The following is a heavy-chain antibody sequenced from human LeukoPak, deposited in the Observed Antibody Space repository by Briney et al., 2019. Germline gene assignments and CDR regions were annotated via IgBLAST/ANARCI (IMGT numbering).Heavy chain of an antibody. CDR3: TKDTDPTGTFDY. J-gene: IGHJ4*02. D-gene: IGHD4-11*01. CDR2: ISWNSGSV. V-gene: IGHV3-9*01. Sequence: GRSLRLSCVASGFTFDDYAVHWVRQAPGKGLEWVSGISWNSGSVDYADSVKGRFTISRDNAKNSLYLQMNSLRPEDTALYYCTKDTDPTGTFDYWGQGTLVTVSS. CDR1: GFTFDDYA.